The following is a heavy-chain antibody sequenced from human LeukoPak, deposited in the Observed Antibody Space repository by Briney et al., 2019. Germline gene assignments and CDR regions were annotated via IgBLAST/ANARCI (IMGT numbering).Heavy chain of an antibody. CDR2: IYHSGST. CDR1: GGSIRSSNW. V-gene: IGHV4-4*02. Sequence: SETLSLTCAVSGGSIRSSNWWSWVRQPPGKGPEWTGEIYHSGSTNYNPSLKSRVTISEDKSKNQFSLKLSSVTAADTAVYYCAREPPSYDSEADWYFDLWGRGTLVTVSS. CDR3: AREPPSYDSEADWYFDL. J-gene: IGHJ2*01. D-gene: IGHD3-22*01.